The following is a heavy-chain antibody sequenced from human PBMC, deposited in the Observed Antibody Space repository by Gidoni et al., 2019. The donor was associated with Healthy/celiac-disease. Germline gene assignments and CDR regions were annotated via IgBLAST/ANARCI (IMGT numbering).Heavy chain of an antibody. CDR3: ARDWRGEYDFWSGYQNYYYMDV. J-gene: IGHJ6*03. D-gene: IGHD3-3*01. V-gene: IGHV4-4*07. CDR1: GGSISRYY. Sequence: QVQLQESRPGLVKPSETLSLTCTVSGGSISRYYWSWIRQPAGKGLEWSGRIYTSGSTNDNPSLKSRVTMSVDTSKNQFSLKLSSVTAADTAVYYCARDWRGEYDFWSGYQNYYYMDVWGKGTTVTVSS. CDR2: IYTSGST.